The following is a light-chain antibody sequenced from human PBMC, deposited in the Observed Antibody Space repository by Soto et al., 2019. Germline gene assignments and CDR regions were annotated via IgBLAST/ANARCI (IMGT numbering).Light chain of an antibody. CDR3: QQYTTYAPRT. Sequence: DIQMNQSPAALSASVGDRVTITCRASQSISIWLAWYQQKPGKAPKILIYKASSLESGVPSRFSGSGSGTEFTLTISSLQPDDFATYYCQQYTTYAPRTFGQGTKVDI. CDR1: QSISIW. CDR2: KAS. V-gene: IGKV1-5*03. J-gene: IGKJ1*01.